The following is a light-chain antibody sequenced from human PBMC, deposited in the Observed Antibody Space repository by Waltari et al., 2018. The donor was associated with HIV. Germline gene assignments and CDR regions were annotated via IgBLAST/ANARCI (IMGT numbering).Light chain of an antibody. CDR3: YSAADNNLV. Sequence: SYELTQPSSVSVSPGQTARITCSGDVLAKKYARWFQQKPGQAPVLVIYKDSELPSGIPERFSGSSSGTTVTLTISGAQVEEEADYYCYSAADNNLVFGGGTKLTVL. V-gene: IGLV3-27*01. CDR2: KDS. J-gene: IGLJ2*01. CDR1: VLAKKY.